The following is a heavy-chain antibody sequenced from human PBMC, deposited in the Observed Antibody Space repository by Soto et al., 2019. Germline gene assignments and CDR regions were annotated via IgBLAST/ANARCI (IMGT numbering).Heavy chain of an antibody. CDR2: IVVGSGNT. J-gene: IGHJ5*02. CDR3: AAPGTYYYDSSGYGFDT. V-gene: IGHV1-58*01. D-gene: IGHD3-22*01. Sequence: QMQLVQSGPEVKKPGTSVKVSCKASGFTFTSSAVQWVRQARGQRLEWIGWIVVGSGNTNYAQKFQERVTITRDMSTSTGNMELSSLKSEDTAVYYCAAPGTYYYDSSGYGFDTWGQVTLVTVSS. CDR1: GFTFTSSA.